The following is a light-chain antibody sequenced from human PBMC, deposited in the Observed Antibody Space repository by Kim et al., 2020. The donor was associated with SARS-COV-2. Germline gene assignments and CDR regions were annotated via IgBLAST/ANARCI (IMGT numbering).Light chain of an antibody. Sequence: ASVGDRFTITCRASQGIGNYLAWYQQKPGKVPKLLIYAASTLQSGVPSRFSGSGSGTDFTLTITSLQPEDVATYYCQKYNSAPRTFGQGTKVDIK. CDR3: QKYNSAPRT. J-gene: IGKJ1*01. CDR2: AAS. CDR1: QGIGNY. V-gene: IGKV1-27*01.